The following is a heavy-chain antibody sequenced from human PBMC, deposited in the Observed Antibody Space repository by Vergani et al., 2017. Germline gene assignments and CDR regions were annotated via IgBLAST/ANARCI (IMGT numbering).Heavy chain of an antibody. V-gene: IGHV3-30-3*01. D-gene: IGHD6-6*01. J-gene: IGHJ4*02. CDR3: AREVPIAARLGRFDH. Sequence: QVQLVESGGGVVQPGRSLRLSCAASGFTFSSYAMHWVRQAPGKGLEWVAVISYDGSNKYYADSVKGRFTISRDNSKNTLYLQMNSLGAEDTAVYYCAREVPIAARLGRFDHWGQGTLVTVSS. CDR1: GFTFSSYA. CDR2: ISYDGSNK.